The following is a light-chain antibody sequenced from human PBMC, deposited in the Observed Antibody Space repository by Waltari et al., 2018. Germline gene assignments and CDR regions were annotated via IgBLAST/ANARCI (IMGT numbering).Light chain of an antibody. J-gene: IGLJ2*01. V-gene: IGLV6-57*03. Sequence: NVLLTQPHSVSESPGKTVTISCTRSSGSIASNYVQWYQQRPGSAPTLGTNADDQRPSGIADRFSASTASSSNSASLTISGLKTEDEAAYYCQTYDSTKIHVVFGGGTKLTVL. CDR2: ADD. CDR3: QTYDSTKIHVV. CDR1: SGSIASNY.